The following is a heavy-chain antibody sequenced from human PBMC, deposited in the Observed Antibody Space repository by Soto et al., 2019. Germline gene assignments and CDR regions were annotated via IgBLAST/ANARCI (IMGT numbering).Heavy chain of an antibody. Sequence: EVQLVESGGALVQPGGSLRLSCAASGFTFSSYWMHWVRQAPGKGLVWVSFSSATGAGTYYADSVKGRFTISRDNSKNTLYLQMTSLRADDTAVYYCAKDRRAGGNYGFYSDFWGQGALVIVSS. J-gene: IGHJ4*02. D-gene: IGHD1-7*01. V-gene: IGHV3-23*04. CDR3: AKDRRAGGNYGFYSDF. CDR1: GFTFSSYW. CDR2: SSATGAGT.